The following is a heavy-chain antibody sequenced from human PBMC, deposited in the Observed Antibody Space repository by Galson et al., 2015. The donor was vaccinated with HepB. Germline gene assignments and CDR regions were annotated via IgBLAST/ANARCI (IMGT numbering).Heavy chain of an antibody. CDR3: VNLGRDYMDV. Sequence: SLRLSCAASGFTFSYYAMHWVRQAPGKGLEYVSSITDSGSYTNYPDSVRGRFTISRDNSKNTLYLQMNSLRTEDTAVYYCVNLGRDYMDVWGKGTTVTVSS. J-gene: IGHJ6*03. D-gene: IGHD5-24*01. CDR1: GFTFSYYA. CDR2: ITDSGSYT. V-gene: IGHV3-64D*06.